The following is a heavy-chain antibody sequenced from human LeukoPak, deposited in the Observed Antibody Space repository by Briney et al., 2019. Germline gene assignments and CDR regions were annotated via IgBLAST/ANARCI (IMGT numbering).Heavy chain of an antibody. Sequence: GGSLRLSCAASGFTFSDYYMSWIRQAPGKGLEWVSYISSSGSTIYYADSVKGRFTISRDNAKNSLYLQMNSLRAEDTAVYYCARKAPYCGGDCLVGSISDAFDIWDQGTMVTVSS. CDR1: GFTFSDYY. CDR2: ISSSGSTI. D-gene: IGHD2-21*01. V-gene: IGHV3-11*01. J-gene: IGHJ3*02. CDR3: ARKAPYCGGDCLVGSISDAFDI.